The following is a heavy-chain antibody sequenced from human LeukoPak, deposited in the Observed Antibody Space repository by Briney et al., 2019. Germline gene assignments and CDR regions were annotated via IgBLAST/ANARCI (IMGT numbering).Heavy chain of an antibody. J-gene: IGHJ4*02. Sequence: WASVKVSCKASGGTFSSYAISWVRQAPGQGFEWMGGIIPIFGTANYAQKFQGRVTITADESTSTAYLELSSLRSEDTAVYYCAAEGQWSLVHYFNSWGQGTLVTVSS. CDR2: IIPIFGTA. D-gene: IGHD2-15*01. CDR1: GGTFSSYA. V-gene: IGHV1-69*13. CDR3: AAEGQWSLVHYFNS.